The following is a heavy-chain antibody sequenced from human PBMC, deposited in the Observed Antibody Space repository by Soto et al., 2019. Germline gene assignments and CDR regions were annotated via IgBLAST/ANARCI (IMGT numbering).Heavy chain of an antibody. CDR2: ISAYNGNT. D-gene: IGHD1-26*01. Sequence: ASVKVSCKASGYTFTSYGISWVRQAPGQGLEWMGWISAYNGNTNYAQKLQGRVTMTTDTSTSTAYMELRSLRSDDTAVYYCARDGEWEHSPWTFDIWGQGTMVTVSS. CDR3: ARDGEWEHSPWTFDI. CDR1: GYTFTSYG. V-gene: IGHV1-18*04. J-gene: IGHJ3*02.